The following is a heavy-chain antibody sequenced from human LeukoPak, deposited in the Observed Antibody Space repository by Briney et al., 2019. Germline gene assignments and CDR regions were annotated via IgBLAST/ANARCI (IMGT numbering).Heavy chain of an antibody. J-gene: IGHJ4*02. CDR3: AKDLTATYYYDSSGYFPLDY. CDR2: ISGSGGST. Sequence: GGSLRLSCAASGFTFSSYAMSWVRQAPGKGLEWVSAISGSGGSTYYADSVKGRFTISRDNSKNTLYLKMNSLRAEDTAVYYCAKDLTATYYYDSSGYFPLDYWGQGTLVTVSS. D-gene: IGHD3-22*01. V-gene: IGHV3-23*01. CDR1: GFTFSSYA.